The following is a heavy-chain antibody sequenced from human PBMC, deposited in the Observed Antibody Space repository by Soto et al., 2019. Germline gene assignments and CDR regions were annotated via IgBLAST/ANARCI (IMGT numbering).Heavy chain of an antibody. CDR1: VGSFSGYY. Sequence: QVQLQQWGAGLLKPSETLSLTCAVYVGSFSGYYWSWIRQPPGKGLEWIGEINHSGSTNYNPSLKSRVTISVDTSKNQFSLKLSSVAAADTAVDYCARAMGRCGDHGVGYWGQGTLVTVSS. D-gene: IGHD3-10*01. CDR3: ARAMGRCGDHGVGY. V-gene: IGHV4-34*01. J-gene: IGHJ4*02. CDR2: INHSGST.